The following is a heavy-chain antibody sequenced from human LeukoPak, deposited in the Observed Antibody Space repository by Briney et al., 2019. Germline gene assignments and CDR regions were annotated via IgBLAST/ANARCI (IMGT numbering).Heavy chain of an antibody. V-gene: IGHV1-2*02. Sequence: GASLRVSSKASGYTFTVSSMHWVRPAPGQGLEWMAWINPNIGGTNYAQKCQGRVTMTRHTSISTAYMELSRLRSDDTAVYYGARGSSSGLYWGQGTLVTVSS. J-gene: IGHJ4*02. CDR2: INPNIGGT. D-gene: IGHD6-6*01. CDR3: ARGSSSGLY. CDR1: GYTFTVSS.